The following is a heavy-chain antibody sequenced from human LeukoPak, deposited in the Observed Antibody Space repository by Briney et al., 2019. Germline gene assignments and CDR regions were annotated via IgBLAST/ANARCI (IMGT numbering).Heavy chain of an antibody. CDR1: GYTFTNNA. CDR3: GRDPKLGIRGYTYGYIDH. Sequence: ASVKVSCKTSGYTFTNNAINWVRQAPGQGVEWRGWINTNTGKARYAQGCFTGRYVFSLDTSASTAYLQINGLKADDTAVYYCGRDPKLGIRGYTYGYIDHWGQGTLLTVAS. V-gene: IGHV7-4-1*02. J-gene: IGHJ4*02. CDR2: INTNTGKA. D-gene: IGHD5-18*01.